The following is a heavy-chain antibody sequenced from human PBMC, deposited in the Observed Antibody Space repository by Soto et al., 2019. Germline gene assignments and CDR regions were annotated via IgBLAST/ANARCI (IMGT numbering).Heavy chain of an antibody. J-gene: IGHJ6*02. D-gene: IGHD6-13*01. CDR3: GRGPSPRAPAGGTPYYYAMDV. CDR1: GYYFTAYD. Sequence: ASVKVSCKASGYYFTAYDINWVRQASGQGLEWMGWMNPINGATGSARRFQGRVSMTRNTATATAYLELTSLRSDDSAVYYCGRGPSPRAPAGGTPYYYAMDVRGQGTTVTVSS. V-gene: IGHV1-8*02. CDR2: MNPINGAT.